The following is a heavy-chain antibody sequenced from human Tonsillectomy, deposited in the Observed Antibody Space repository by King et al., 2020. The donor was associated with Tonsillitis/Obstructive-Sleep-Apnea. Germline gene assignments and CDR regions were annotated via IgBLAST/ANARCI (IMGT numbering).Heavy chain of an antibody. J-gene: IGHJ6*02. V-gene: IGHV3-30*18. Sequence: QLVESGGGVVQPGRSLRLSCAASGFTFSSYGMHWVRQAPGKGLEWVAVISYDGSNKYYADSVKGRFTISRDNSKNTMYLQMNSLRAEDTAVYYCAKDLRSWDYYYGMDVWGQGTTVTVSS. D-gene: IGHD6-13*01. CDR1: GFTFSSYG. CDR3: AKDLRSWDYYYGMDV. CDR2: ISYDGSNK.